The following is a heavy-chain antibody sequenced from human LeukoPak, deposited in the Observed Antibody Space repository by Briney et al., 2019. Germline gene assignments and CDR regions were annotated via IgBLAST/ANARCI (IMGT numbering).Heavy chain of an antibody. Sequence: ASVKVSCKASGYTFTSYDINWVRQATGQGLEWMGWMNPNSGNTGYAQKFQGRVTMTEDTSTDTAYMELSSLRSEDTAVYYCATSGCTNGVCYTWDYWGQGTLVTVSS. CDR3: ATSGCTNGVCYTWDY. V-gene: IGHV1-8*01. CDR1: GYTFTSYD. J-gene: IGHJ4*02. D-gene: IGHD2-8*01. CDR2: MNPNSGNT.